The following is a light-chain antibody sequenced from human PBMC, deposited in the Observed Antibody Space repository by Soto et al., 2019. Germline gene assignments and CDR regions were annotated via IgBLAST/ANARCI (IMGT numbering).Light chain of an antibody. V-gene: IGLV2-23*01. CDR1: SSDVGSYNL. Sequence: QSALTQPASVSGSPGQSIIISCTGTSSDVGSYNLVSWYQQLPGKAPKLMIYEGSKRPSGVSNRFSGSKSGNTASLTISGLQAEDEADYYCCSYAGTSSYVFGTGTKLTVL. CDR2: EGS. J-gene: IGLJ1*01. CDR3: CSYAGTSSYV.